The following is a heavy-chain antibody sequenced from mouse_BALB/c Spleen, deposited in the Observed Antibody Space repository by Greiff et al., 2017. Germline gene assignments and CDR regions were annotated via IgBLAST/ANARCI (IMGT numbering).Heavy chain of an antibody. Sequence: VKLMESGPGLVAPSQSLSITCTVSGFSLTSYGVHWVRQPPGKGLEWLGVIWAGGSTNYNSALMSRLSISKDNSKSQVFLKMNSLQTDDTAMYYCARDGSIGDYYGDYFDYWGQGTTLTVSS. CDR2: IWAGGST. J-gene: IGHJ2*01. CDR1: GFSLTSYG. CDR3: ARDGSIGDYYGDYFDY. D-gene: IGHD2-1*01. V-gene: IGHV2-9*02.